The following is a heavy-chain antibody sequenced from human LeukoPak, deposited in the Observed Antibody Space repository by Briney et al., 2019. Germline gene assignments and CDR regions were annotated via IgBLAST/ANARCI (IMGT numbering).Heavy chain of an antibody. CDR2: VFDSGST. D-gene: IGHD1-1*01. V-gene: IGHV4-59*01. Sequence: SETLSLTCSVSGASFSTNYWSWIRQPPGRGLEWIGYVFDSGSTNYNPSLKSRVTISVDTSTKQFSLRLSSVTAADTAVYYCARLYQQSKWKYYYYYMDVWGRGTAVTVSS. CDR3: ARLYQQSKWKYYYYYMDV. CDR1: GASFSTNY. J-gene: IGHJ6*03.